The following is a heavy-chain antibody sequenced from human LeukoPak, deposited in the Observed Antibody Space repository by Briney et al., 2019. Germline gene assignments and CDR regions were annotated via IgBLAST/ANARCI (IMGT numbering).Heavy chain of an antibody. D-gene: IGHD3-10*01. V-gene: IGHV4-59*12. Sequence: PSETLSLTCTVSGGSISSYYWSWIRQPPGKGLEWIGYIYYSGSANYNPSLKSRVTISVDTSKNQFSLKLSSVTAADTAVYYCARGISVTMVRGVIYPRAYGMDVWGQGTTVTVSS. CDR3: ARGISVTMVRGVIYPRAYGMDV. CDR2: IYYSGSA. CDR1: GGSISSYY. J-gene: IGHJ6*02.